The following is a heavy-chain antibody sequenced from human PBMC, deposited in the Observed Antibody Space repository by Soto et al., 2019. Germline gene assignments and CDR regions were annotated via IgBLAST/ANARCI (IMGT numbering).Heavy chain of an antibody. D-gene: IGHD3-22*01. CDR3: ARVKNYYITTCPLDS. Sequence: ASVKVSCKASGNTFTGYFMHWVRQAPGQGLEWMGWINPNNGDTNYAQKFQGRVTMTRATSISTAYMELSSLISDDTAVYYCARVKNYYITTCPLDSWVQGTLVTVSS. J-gene: IGHJ4*02. CDR1: GNTFTGYF. V-gene: IGHV1-2*02. CDR2: INPNNGDT.